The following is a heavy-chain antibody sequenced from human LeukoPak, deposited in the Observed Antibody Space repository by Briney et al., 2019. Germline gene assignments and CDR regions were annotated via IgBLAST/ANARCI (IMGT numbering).Heavy chain of an antibody. Sequence: GASVKVSCKASGYIFTGYYMHWVRRAPGQGLEWMGWIYPNSGGTGYAQKFQGRVTMTRDTSISTAYMELSGLTSDDTAVFYCARDLATTSTWEFDYWGQGTLVSVSS. CDR3: ARDLATTSTWEFDY. J-gene: IGHJ4*02. D-gene: IGHD1-26*01. CDR1: GYIFTGYY. CDR2: IYPNSGGT. V-gene: IGHV1-2*02.